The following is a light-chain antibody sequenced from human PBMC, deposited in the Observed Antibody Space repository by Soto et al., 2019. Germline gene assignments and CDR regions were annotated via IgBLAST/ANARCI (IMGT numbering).Light chain of an antibody. J-gene: IGLJ3*02. Sequence: QSVLTQPPSVSGAPGQRVTISCAGSSSNIGAGYDVHWYQQLPGTAPKLLIYGNSNRPSGVPDRLSGSKSGTSASLAITGLQAEDEAVYYCQSYDRVSAWVFGGGTKVTVL. CDR1: SSNIGAGYD. CDR2: GNS. CDR3: QSYDRVSAWV. V-gene: IGLV1-40*01.